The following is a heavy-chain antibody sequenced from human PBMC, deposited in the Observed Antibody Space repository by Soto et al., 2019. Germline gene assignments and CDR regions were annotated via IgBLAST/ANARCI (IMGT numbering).Heavy chain of an antibody. CDR3: AQARVLRFLECYPCPSYWFDP. V-gene: IGHV4-30-4*01. J-gene: IGHJ5*02. Sequence: PSETLSLTCTVSGGSISSGDYYWSWIRQPPGKGLEWIGYIYYSGSTYYNPSLKSRVTISVDTSKNQFSLKLSSVTAADTAVYYCAQARVLRFLECYPCPSYWFDPWGQGTLVTVSS. CDR1: GGSISSGDYY. D-gene: IGHD3-3*01. CDR2: IYYSGST.